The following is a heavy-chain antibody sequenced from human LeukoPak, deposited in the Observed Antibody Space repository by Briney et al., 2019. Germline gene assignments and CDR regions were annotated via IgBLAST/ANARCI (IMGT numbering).Heavy chain of an antibody. V-gene: IGHV4-39*07. J-gene: IGHJ6*03. CDR2: IYYSGST. D-gene: IGHD6-13*01. CDR3: EAAAGTDYYYYYYMDV. CDR1: GGSISSGSYY. Sequence: SETLSLTCTVSGGSISSGSYYWSWIRQPPGKGLEWIGSIYYSGSTYYNPSLKSRVTISVDTSKNQFSLKLSSVTAADTAVYYCEAAAGTDYYYYYYMDVWGKGTTVTVSS.